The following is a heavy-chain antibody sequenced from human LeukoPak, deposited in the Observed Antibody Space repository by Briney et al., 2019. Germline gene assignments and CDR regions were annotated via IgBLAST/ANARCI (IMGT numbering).Heavy chain of an antibody. CDR2: IYHSGST. V-gene: IGHV4-30-2*01. Sequence: PSQTLSLTCAVSGGSISSGGYSWSWIRQPPGKGLEWIGYIYHSGSTYYNPSLKSRVTISVDRSKNQFSLKLSSVTAADTAVYYCARGLGYSYGPQRYWGQGTLVTVSS. D-gene: IGHD5-18*01. CDR3: ARGLGYSYGPQRY. J-gene: IGHJ4*02. CDR1: GGSISSGGYS.